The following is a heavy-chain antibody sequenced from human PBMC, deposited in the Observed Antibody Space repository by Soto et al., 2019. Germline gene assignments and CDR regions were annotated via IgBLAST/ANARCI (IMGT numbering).Heavy chain of an antibody. V-gene: IGHV4-34*01. Sequence: PSETLSLTCAVYGGSFSGYYWSWIRQPPGKGLEWIGEINHSGSTNYNPSLKSRATISVDTSKNQSSLKLSSVTAADTAVYYCARGRYNWNYWGQGTLVTVSS. J-gene: IGHJ4*02. CDR2: INHSGST. CDR3: ARGRYNWNY. CDR1: GGSFSGYY. D-gene: IGHD1-20*01.